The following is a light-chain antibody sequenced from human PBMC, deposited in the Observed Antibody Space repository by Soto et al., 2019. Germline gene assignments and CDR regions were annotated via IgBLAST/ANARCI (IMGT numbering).Light chain of an antibody. V-gene: IGKV2-28*01. CDR3: MQALQTHPWT. Sequence: DIVMTQSPLSLPVTPGEPASISCRSSQSLLHSNGYNYLDWYLQKPGQSPQLLIYLGSNRASGVPDRFSGSGSGTDFTLKISRVEAEDVGVYYCMQALQTHPWTFGQGTKVDI. CDR2: LGS. CDR1: QSLLHSNGYNY. J-gene: IGKJ1*01.